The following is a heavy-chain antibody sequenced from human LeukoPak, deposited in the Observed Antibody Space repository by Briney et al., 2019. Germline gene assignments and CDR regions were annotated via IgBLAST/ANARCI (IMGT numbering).Heavy chain of an antibody. CDR3: AKDPSMGYSSSYFDY. CDR1: GFTFSSYA. J-gene: IGHJ4*02. D-gene: IGHD6-13*01. CDR2: ISGSGGST. Sequence: GGSLRLSCAASGFTFSSYAMSWVRQAPGKGLGWVSAISGSGGSTYYADSVKGRFTISRDNSKNTLYLQMNSLRAEDTAVYYCAKDPSMGYSSSYFDYWGQGTLVTVSS. V-gene: IGHV3-23*01.